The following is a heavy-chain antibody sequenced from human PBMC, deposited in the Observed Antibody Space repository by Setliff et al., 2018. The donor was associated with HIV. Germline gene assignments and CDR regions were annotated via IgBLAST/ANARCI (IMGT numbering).Heavy chain of an antibody. Sequence: SETLSLTCAVSGYSISSSHWWGWIRQPPGKGLEWIGYIYYSGSTNYNPSLKSRATMSVDTSNNRFSLKLSSVPALDTAVYYCAKTVVGYSYALPNDGFDIWGQGTMVTVSS. D-gene: IGHD5-18*01. CDR2: IYYSGST. J-gene: IGHJ3*02. CDR3: AKTVVGYSYALPNDGFDI. V-gene: IGHV4-28*06. CDR1: GYSISSSHW.